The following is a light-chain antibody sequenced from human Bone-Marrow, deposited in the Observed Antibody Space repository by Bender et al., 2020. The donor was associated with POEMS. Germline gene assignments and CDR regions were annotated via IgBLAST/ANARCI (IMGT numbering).Light chain of an antibody. V-gene: IGLV2-14*03. J-gene: IGLJ2*01. CDR3: AAWDASLSGPV. CDR2: DVS. CDR1: STDIRGYHY. Sequence: QSALTQPASVSGSPGQSITISCTETSTDIRGYHYVSWYQQYPGKAPKLIIFDVSQRPSGVPDRFSGSKSGTSASLAISGLRSEDEADYYCAAWDASLSGPVFGGGTKLTV.